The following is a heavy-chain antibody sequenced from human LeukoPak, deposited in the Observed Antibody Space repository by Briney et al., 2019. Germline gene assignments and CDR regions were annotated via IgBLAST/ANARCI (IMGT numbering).Heavy chain of an antibody. CDR3: AKIPTLEYSSSSYYYGMDV. CDR2: ISSSGSTI. D-gene: IGHD6-6*01. Sequence: GGSLRLSCAASGFTFSDYYMSWIRQAPGKGLEWVSYISSSGSTIYYADSVKGRFTISRDNAKNSLYLQMNSLRAEDTAVYYCAKIPTLEYSSSSYYYGMDVWGQGTTVTVSS. V-gene: IGHV3-11*01. J-gene: IGHJ6*02. CDR1: GFTFSDYY.